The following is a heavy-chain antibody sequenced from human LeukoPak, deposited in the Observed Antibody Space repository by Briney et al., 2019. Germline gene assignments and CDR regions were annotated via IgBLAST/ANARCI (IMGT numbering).Heavy chain of an antibody. CDR1: GGSIRSYY. J-gene: IGHJ4*02. V-gene: IGHV4-59*08. Sequence: KASETLSLTCTVSGGSIRSYYWRWIRQPPGKGLEWIGYIYYSGGTNYNPSLKSRVTISVDTSKNQFSLNLSSVTAADTAVYYCARHTSDYGDHGGVDYWGQGTLVTVSS. D-gene: IGHD4-17*01. CDR2: IYYSGGT. CDR3: ARHTSDYGDHGGVDY.